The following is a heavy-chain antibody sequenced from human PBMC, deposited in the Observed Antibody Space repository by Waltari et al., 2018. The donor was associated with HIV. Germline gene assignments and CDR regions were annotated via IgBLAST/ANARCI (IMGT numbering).Heavy chain of an antibody. D-gene: IGHD2-15*01. CDR1: GYTFTNYW. CDR3: ARLKDIVVVTSLSAFDY. CDR2: IYPGDSDT. V-gene: IGHV5-51*01. Sequence: EVQLVQSGPEVKKPGESLKLSCKVSGYTFTNYWIGWARQMPGKGLEWMGIIYPGDSDTTYSPSFQGQVTISADKSITTAYLQWSSLKASDTAMYYCARLKDIVVVTSLSAFDYWGQGTLVTVSS. J-gene: IGHJ4*02.